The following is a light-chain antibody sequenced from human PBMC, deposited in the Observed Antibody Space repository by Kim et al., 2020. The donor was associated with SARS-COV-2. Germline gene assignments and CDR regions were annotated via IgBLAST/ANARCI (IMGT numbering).Light chain of an antibody. CDR2: GKY. J-gene: IGLJ3*02. CDR1: SLRNYY. V-gene: IGLV3-19*01. Sequence: VALGQTVRRTCQGDSLRNYYATWYQQRPVQAPVLVLYGKYNRPSGIPDRFSGSASGNTASLTITGAQAEDEADYYCNSRDSSGDHVVFGGGTKLTVL. CDR3: NSRDSSGDHVV.